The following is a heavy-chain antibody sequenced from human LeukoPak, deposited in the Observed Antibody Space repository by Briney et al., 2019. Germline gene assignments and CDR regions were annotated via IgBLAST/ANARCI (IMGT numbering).Heavy chain of an antibody. CDR2: LHSGGHT. CDR1: GFTISSNY. J-gene: IGHJ4*02. Sequence: GGSLRLSCAASGFTISSNYLSWVRQAPGKGLVWVSALHSGGHTFYADSVRGRFSISRDNAKNSLYLQMNSLRAEDTVVYYCARAPATNEWRCMDYWGQGTLVTVSS. D-gene: IGHD2-8*02. CDR3: ARAPATNEWRCMDY. V-gene: IGHV3-66*01.